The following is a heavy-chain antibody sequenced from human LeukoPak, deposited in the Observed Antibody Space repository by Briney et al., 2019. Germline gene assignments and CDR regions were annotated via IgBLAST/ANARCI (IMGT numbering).Heavy chain of an antibody. D-gene: IGHD1-26*01. J-gene: IGHJ4*02. CDR2: MNGDGSST. Sequence: GGSLRLSCAASGFSFTSYWMHWVRQAPGKGLEWVSRMNGDGSSTMYADSVKGRFTISRDNSKNTLYLQMNSLRDEDTAVYYCAKDFIAMSDWEPLGYWGQGILVTVSS. CDR3: AKDFIAMSDWEPLGY. CDR1: GFSFTSYW. V-gene: IGHV3-74*03.